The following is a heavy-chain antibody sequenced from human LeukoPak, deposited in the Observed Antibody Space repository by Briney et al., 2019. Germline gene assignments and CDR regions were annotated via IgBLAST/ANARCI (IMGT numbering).Heavy chain of an antibody. Sequence: GASVKVSCKASGYTFIGYYMHWVRQAPGQGLEWMGWIDPNTGDSNYVQKFQGRVTMTRDTSISTAYMELSRLRSDDTAVYYCAREIGPIQLHLWGSAFDYWGQGTLVTVSS. CDR2: IDPNTGDS. CDR3: AREIGPIQLHLWGSAFDY. D-gene: IGHD5-18*01. CDR1: GYTFIGYY. J-gene: IGHJ4*02. V-gene: IGHV1-2*02.